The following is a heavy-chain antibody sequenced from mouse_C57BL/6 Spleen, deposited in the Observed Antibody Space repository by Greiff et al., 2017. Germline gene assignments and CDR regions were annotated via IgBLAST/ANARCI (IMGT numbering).Heavy chain of an antibody. CDR2: IDPETGGT. CDR1: GYTFTDYE. D-gene: IGHD4-1*01. J-gene: IGHJ1*03. Sequence: VQLQQSGAELVRPGASVTLSCKASGYTFTDYEMHWVKQTPVHGLEWIGAIDPETGGTAYNQKFKGKAILTADKSSSTAYMELRSLTSEDSAVYYWTRSLRAGIWYFDVWGTGTTVTVSS. V-gene: IGHV1-15*01. CDR3: TRSLRAGIWYFDV.